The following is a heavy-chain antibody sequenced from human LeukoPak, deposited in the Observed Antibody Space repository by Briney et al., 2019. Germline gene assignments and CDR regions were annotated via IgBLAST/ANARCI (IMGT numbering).Heavy chain of an antibody. J-gene: IGHJ5*02. Sequence: SETLSLTCTVSGGSISSGSYYWSWIRQPAGKGLEWIGRIYTSGSTNYNPSLKSQVTISVDTSKNQFSLKLSSVTAADTAVYYCARELGFLGWLSYNWFDPWGQGTLVTVSS. CDR2: IYTSGST. V-gene: IGHV4-61*02. D-gene: IGHD3-3*01. CDR3: ARELGFLGWLSYNWFDP. CDR1: GGSISSGSYY.